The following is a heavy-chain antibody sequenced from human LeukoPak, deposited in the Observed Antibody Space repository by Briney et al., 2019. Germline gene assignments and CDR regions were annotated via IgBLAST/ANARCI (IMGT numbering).Heavy chain of an antibody. CDR3: ARDGYNSHY. D-gene: IGHD5-24*01. J-gene: IGHJ4*02. CDR2: IIPIFGTA. CDR1: GYTFTSYD. V-gene: IGHV1-69*13. Sequence: GASVKVSCKASGYTFTSYDINWVRQAPGQGLEWMGGIIPIFGTANYAQKFQGRVTITADESTSTAYMELSSLRSEDTAVYYCARDGYNSHYWGQGTLVTVSS.